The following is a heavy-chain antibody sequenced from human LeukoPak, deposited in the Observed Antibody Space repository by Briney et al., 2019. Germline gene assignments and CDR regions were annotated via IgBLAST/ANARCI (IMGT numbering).Heavy chain of an antibody. Sequence: PGGSLRLSCSASGFTFSNYAMHWVRQAPGKGLEYVSAFSRYGGSTYYADSVKGRFTISRDNSKNTLYLQMSSLRADDTAVYYCVKGAKSAFDLWGQGTMVTVSS. V-gene: IGHV3-64D*09. J-gene: IGHJ3*01. D-gene: IGHD4/OR15-4a*01. CDR2: FSRYGGST. CDR1: GFTFSNYA. CDR3: VKGAKSAFDL.